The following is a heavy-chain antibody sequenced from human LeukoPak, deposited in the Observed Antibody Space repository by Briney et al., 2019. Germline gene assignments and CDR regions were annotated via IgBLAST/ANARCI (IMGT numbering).Heavy chain of an antibody. CDR1: GFTVTSNW. V-gene: IGHV3-74*01. CDR3: ATVFDL. J-gene: IGHJ4*02. Sequence: GGSLRLSCAASGFTVTSNWIHWVRQAPGKGLVWVSRIDDAGSGTSYADSVKGRFTISRDTAKNTGYLQMNSLRVDDTAVYYCATVFDLWGQGTLVTVSS. CDR2: IDDAGSGT.